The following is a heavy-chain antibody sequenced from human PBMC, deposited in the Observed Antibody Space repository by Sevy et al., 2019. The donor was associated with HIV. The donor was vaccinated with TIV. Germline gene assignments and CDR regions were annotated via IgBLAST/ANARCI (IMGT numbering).Heavy chain of an antibody. CDR2: IDPSDSYT. J-gene: IGHJ6*03. V-gene: IGHV5-10-1*01. D-gene: IGHD1-26*01. CDR1: GYSFTSYW. Sequence: GESLKISCKGSGYSFTSYWISWVRQMPGKGLEWMGRIDPSDSYTNYSPSFQGHVTISADKSISTAYLQWSSLKASDTAMYYCARLVRWELLAYYYYYMDVWGKGTTVTVSS. CDR3: ARLVRWELLAYYYYYMDV.